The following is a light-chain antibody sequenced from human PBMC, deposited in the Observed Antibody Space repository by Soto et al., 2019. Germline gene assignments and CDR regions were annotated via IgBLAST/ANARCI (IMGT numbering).Light chain of an antibody. CDR1: QSVNSK. J-gene: IGKJ2*01. V-gene: IGKV3-15*01. CDR3: QQYDDWPGYT. Sequence: EMVMTQSPVTLSVSPGERATLSCRASQSVNSKLAWYQQKPGQAPRLLIYGASTRAAGIPDRFSGSGSGTDFTLTMSSLQSEDCAVYYCQQYDDWPGYTFGQGTKLEIK. CDR2: GAS.